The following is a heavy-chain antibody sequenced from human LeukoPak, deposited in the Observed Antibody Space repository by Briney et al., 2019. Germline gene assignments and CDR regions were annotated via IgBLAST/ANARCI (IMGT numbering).Heavy chain of an antibody. CDR2: LYSGGTT. V-gene: IGHV3-53*01. J-gene: IGHJ4*02. CDR3: ARASTTTTIFDS. CDR1: GFTFSSYA. D-gene: IGHD5/OR15-5a*01. Sequence: GGSLRLSCAASGFTFSSYAMSWVRQAPGEGLEWVSALYSGGTTYYADSVKGRFTISRDNSKNTVYLQMNSLRAEDTAVYYCARASTTTTIFDSWGQGALVTVSS.